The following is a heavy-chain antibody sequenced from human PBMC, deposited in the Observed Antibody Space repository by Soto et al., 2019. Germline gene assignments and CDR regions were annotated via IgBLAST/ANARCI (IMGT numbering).Heavy chain of an antibody. V-gene: IGHV3-48*03. J-gene: IGHJ3*02. CDR1: GFIFSNYE. D-gene: IGHD3-10*02. CDR2: ISSSGSTI. Sequence: GGSLRLSCAASGFIFSNYEMNWVRQAPGKGLEWVSYISSSGSTIYYADSVKGRFTFSRDNAKNSLYLQMNSLRAVDTAVYFCASNSPDPYVTFDIWGQGTMVTVSS. CDR3: ASNSPDPYVTFDI.